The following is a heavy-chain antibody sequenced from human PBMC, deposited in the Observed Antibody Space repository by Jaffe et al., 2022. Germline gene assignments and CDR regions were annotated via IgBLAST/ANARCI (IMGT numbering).Heavy chain of an antibody. CDR3: ARDRSLVGRYYYYYYMDV. J-gene: IGHJ6*03. CDR1: GGSISSGSYY. Sequence: QVQLQESGPGLVKPSQTLSLTCTVSGGSISSGSYYWSWIRQPAGKGLEWIGRIYTSGSTNYNPSLKSRVTISVDTSKNQFSLKLSSVTAADTAVYYCARDRSLVGRYYYYYYMDVWGKGTTVTVSS. V-gene: IGHV4-61*02. CDR2: IYTSGST. D-gene: IGHD2-15*01.